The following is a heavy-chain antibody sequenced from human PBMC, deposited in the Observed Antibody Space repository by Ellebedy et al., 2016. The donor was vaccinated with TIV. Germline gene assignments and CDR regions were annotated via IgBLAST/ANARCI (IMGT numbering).Heavy chain of an antibody. CDR1: GFTVSSSY. CDR3: ARLLYYYGSGTYSHEYYFDY. D-gene: IGHD3-10*01. Sequence: GESLKISCAASGFTVSSSYMSWVRQAPGKGLEWVSVIYSGGNTYYADSVRGRFTISRDNSKNTLYLQMNSLRVKDTAVYYCARLLYYYGSGTYSHEYYFDYWGQGTLVTVSS. V-gene: IGHV3-66*04. CDR2: IYSGGNT. J-gene: IGHJ4*02.